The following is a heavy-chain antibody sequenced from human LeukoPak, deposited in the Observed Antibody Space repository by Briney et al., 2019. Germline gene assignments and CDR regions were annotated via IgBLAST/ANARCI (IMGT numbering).Heavy chain of an antibody. CDR1: GGSFNGYY. D-gene: IGHD6-6*01. CDR3: ASHIAARPLNYFDY. J-gene: IGHJ4*02. Sequence: PSETLSLTCAVYGGSFNGYYCSWIRQPPGKGLERIGEINHSGSTNYTPSLKSRVTISVDTSKNQFSLKLSSVTAADTAVYYCASHIAARPLNYFDYWGQGTLVTVSS. V-gene: IGHV4-34*01. CDR2: INHSGST.